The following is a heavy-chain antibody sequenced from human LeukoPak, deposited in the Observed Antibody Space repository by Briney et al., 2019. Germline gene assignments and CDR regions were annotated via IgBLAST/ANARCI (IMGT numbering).Heavy chain of an antibody. D-gene: IGHD3-3*01. V-gene: IGHV4-59*01. J-gene: IGHJ4*02. CDR3: ARKSGGVVPFDY. CDR2: IYYSGST. CDR1: GGSISSYY. Sequence: SETLSLTCIVSGGSISSYYWSWIRQPPGKGLEWIGYIYYSGSTNYNPSLKSRVTISVDTSKNQFSLKLSSVTAADAAVYYCARKSGGVVPFDYWGQGTLVTVSS.